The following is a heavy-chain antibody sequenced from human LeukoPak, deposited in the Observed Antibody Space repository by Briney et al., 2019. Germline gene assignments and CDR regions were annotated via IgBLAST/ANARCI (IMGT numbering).Heavy chain of an antibody. CDR3: AKDGYDYYYYYMDV. CDR1: GFTFSSYA. CDR2: ISGNGGST. Sequence: GGSLRLSCAASGFTFSSYAMSWVRQAPGKGLEWVSAISGNGGSTYYADSVKGRFTISRDNSKNTLYLQMNSLRAEDTAVYYCAKDGYDYYYYYMDVWGEGTTVTVSS. D-gene: IGHD1-1*01. V-gene: IGHV3-23*01. J-gene: IGHJ6*03.